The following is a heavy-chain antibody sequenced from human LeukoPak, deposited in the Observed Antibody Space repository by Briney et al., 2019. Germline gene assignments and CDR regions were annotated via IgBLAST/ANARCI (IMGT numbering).Heavy chain of an antibody. J-gene: IGHJ4*02. CDR2: ISSSSSTI. CDR1: GFTFSSYA. V-gene: IGHV3-48*04. Sequence: GGSLRLSCAASGFTFSSYAMHWVRQASGKGLEWVSYISSSSSTIYYADSVKGRFTISRDNAKNSLYLQMNSLRAEDTAVYYCAGFASGRAVARLVDYWGQGTLVTVSS. D-gene: IGHD6-19*01. CDR3: AGFASGRAVARLVDY.